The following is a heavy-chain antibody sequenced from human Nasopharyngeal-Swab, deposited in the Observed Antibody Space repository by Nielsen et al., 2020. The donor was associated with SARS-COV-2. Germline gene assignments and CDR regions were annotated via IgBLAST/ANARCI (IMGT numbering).Heavy chain of an antibody. CDR3: ASLLAPYCSSTSCYETANKNYYYYGMDV. CDR1: GFTFSSYW. V-gene: IGHV3-7*01. J-gene: IGHJ6*02. Sequence: GESLKIPCAASGFTFSSYWMSWVRQAPGKGLEWVANIKQDGSEKYYVDSVKGRFTISRDNAKNSLYLQMNSLRAEDTAVYYCASLLAPYCSSTSCYETANKNYYYYGMDVWGQGTTVTVSS. CDR2: IKQDGSEK. D-gene: IGHD2-2*01.